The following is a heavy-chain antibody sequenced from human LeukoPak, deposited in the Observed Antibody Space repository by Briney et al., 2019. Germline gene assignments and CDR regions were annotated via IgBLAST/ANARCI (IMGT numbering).Heavy chain of an antibody. Sequence: ASVKISCKASGGTFSSYAISWVRQAPGQGLQWMGGIIPIFGTANYAQKFQGRVTITADESTSTAYMELSSLRSEDTAVYYCARDATMMGNYFNYWGQGTLVTVSS. CDR2: IIPIFGTA. V-gene: IGHV1-69*13. CDR1: GGTFSSYA. J-gene: IGHJ4*02. D-gene: IGHD5-12*01. CDR3: ARDATMMGNYFNY.